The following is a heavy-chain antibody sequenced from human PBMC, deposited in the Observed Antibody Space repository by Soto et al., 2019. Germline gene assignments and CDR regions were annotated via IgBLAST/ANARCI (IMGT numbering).Heavy chain of an antibody. CDR2: INHSGST. CDR1: GGSFSGYY. D-gene: IGHD3-10*01. V-gene: IGHV4-34*01. J-gene: IGHJ6*02. CDR3: ARGGVGNYYYGMDV. Sequence: TLSLTCAVYGGSFSGYYWSWIRQPPGKGLEWIGEINHSGSTNYNPSLKSRVTISVDTSKNQFSLKLSSVTAADTAVYYCARGGVGNYYYGMDVWAKGPRSPSP.